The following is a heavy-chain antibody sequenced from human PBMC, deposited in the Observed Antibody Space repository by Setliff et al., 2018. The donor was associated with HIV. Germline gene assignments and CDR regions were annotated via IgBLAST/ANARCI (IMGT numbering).Heavy chain of an antibody. CDR3: LLWTGYYTYWFFDL. V-gene: IGHV4-39*07. CDR1: GGSISSDSYY. Sequence: SETLSLTCDVSGGSISSDSYYWAWIRQPPGKGLEWIGTIYYSGSTHYNPSLKSRLTISVDISKNQLSLKLSSVTAADTAVYYCLLWTGYYTYWFFDLWGRGALVTVSS. CDR2: IYYSGST. J-gene: IGHJ2*01. D-gene: IGHD3-3*01.